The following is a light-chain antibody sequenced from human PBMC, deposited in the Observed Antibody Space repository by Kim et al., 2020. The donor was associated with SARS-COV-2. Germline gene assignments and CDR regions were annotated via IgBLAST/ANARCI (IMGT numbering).Light chain of an antibody. CDR3: QKTNTFPLT. V-gene: IGKV1-12*01. Sequence: ASVGDRDTISCRASQGIGRWLAWYQQRPGKAPQLLIYGASSLQSGIPSRFSGDGSETDFSLSISSLQPEDLATYYCQKTNTFPLTFGGGTKVDIK. CDR2: GAS. J-gene: IGKJ4*01. CDR1: QGIGRW.